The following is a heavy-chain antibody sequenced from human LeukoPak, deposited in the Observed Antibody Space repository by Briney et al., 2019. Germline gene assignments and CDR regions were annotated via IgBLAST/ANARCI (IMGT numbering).Heavy chain of an antibody. V-gene: IGHV3-7*02. CDR1: GFTFSTYW. CDR3: ARGRESGSYEYFQH. Sequence: GGSLRLCCAASGFTFSTYWMSWVRQAPGKGLERVANINEDGSDKYYVDTVKGRFTISRDNAENSLYLQMNSLRADDTAVYYCARGRESGSYEYFQHWGEGTLVTVSS. CDR2: INEDGSDK. D-gene: IGHD1-26*01. J-gene: IGHJ1*01.